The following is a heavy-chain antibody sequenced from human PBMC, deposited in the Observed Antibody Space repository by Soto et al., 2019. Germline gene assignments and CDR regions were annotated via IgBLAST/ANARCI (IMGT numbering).Heavy chain of an antibody. CDR1: GGTFSSYA. V-gene: IGHV1-2*04. J-gene: IGHJ6*02. Sequence: ASVKVSCKASGGTFSSYAISWVRQAPGQGLEWMGWINPNSGGTNYAQKFQGWVTMTRDTSISTAYMELSRLRSDDTAVYYCARSHYGSGSYYNYYYYGIDVCGQGTTVT. D-gene: IGHD3-10*01. CDR2: INPNSGGT. CDR3: ARSHYGSGSYYNYYYYGIDV.